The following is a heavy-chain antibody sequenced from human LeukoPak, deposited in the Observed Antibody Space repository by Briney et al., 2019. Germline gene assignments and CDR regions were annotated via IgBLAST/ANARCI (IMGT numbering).Heavy chain of an antibody. D-gene: IGHD6-19*01. CDR1: GYTFTDYY. J-gene: IGHJ3*01. CDR2: IGPKSADT. V-gene: IGHV1-2*02. CDR3: ARDGVAGRSDAFDL. Sequence: ASVKVSCKASGYTFTDYYIHWVRQAPGQGLEWMTYIGPKSADTHYAQKFQGRVTVTLDTSISTAYMELKWLTADDTAVYDCARDGVAGRSDAFDLWGQGTMVTVSS.